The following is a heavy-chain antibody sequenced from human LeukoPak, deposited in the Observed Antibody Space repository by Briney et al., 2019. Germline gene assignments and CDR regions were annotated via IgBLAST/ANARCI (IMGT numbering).Heavy chain of an antibody. V-gene: IGHV3-23*01. CDR3: AKASSGYSSLLYFFDS. CDR1: GFTFSSYA. D-gene: IGHD5-24*01. Sequence: GSLRLSCAASGFTFSSYAMSWVRQAPGKGLVWVSAISGSGGSTYYADSVKGRFTISRDNSKNTLYLQMNSLRAEDTAVFYCAKASSGYSSLLYFFDSWGQGTLVTVSS. J-gene: IGHJ4*02. CDR2: ISGSGGST.